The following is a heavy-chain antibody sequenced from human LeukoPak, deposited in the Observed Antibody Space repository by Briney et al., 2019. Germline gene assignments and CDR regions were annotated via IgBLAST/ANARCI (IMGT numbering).Heavy chain of an antibody. J-gene: IGHJ6*03. CDR1: GGSISSGSYY. V-gene: IGHV4-61*02. CDR2: IYTSGST. D-gene: IGHD1-26*01. Sequence: SETLSLTCTVSGGSISSGSYYWSWIRQPAGKGLEWIGRIYTSGSTNYNPSLKSRVTISVDTTKNQFSLKLSSVTAADTAVYYCARDSGIVGATTFCYYYMDVWGKGTTVTLSS. CDR3: ARDSGIVGATTFCYYYMDV.